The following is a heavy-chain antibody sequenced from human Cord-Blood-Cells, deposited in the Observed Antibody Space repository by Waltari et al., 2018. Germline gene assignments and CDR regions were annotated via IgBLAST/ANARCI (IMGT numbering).Heavy chain of an antibody. CDR2: INAGNGNT. D-gene: IGHD6-13*01. CDR3: ARDIAAAAVFDY. J-gene: IGHJ4*02. CDR1: GYTFTSYA. V-gene: IGHV1-3*01. Sequence: QVQLVQSGAEVKKPGASVKVSCKASGYTFTSYAMHWVRQAPGQRLEWMGWINAGNGNTKYSQKFQGRVTITRDTSASTAYMELSSLRSEDTAVYYCARDIAAAAVFDYWGQGTLVTVSS.